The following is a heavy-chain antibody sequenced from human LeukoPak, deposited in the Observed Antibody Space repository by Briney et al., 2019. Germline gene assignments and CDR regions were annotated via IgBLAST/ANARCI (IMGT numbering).Heavy chain of an antibody. D-gene: IGHD2-15*01. V-gene: IGHV1-46*01. J-gene: IGHJ4*02. CDR2: INPGGGST. Sequence: ASVKVSCKASGYTFTSYYMHWVRQAPGQGLEWMGIINPGGGSTSYAQKFQGRVTMTRDMSTSTVYMELSSLRSEDTAVYYCARESVGGPDINLFDYWGQGTLVTVSS. CDR3: ARESVGGPDINLFDY. CDR1: GYTFTSYY.